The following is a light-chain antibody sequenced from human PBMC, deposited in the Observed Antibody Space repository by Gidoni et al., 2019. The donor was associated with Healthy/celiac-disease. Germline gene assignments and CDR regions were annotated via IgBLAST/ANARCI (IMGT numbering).Light chain of an antibody. J-gene: IGLJ1*01. V-gene: IGLV2-14*03. CDR1: SSDVGRYNY. Sequence: SALTQPSSVPGSPGQPITISCTGTSSDVGRYNYFSWYQQHPGKAPKLMIYDFSNRPSGVSNRFSGSKSGNTASLTSSGLQAEDEADYYCSSYTSSSTRVFGTGTKVTVL. CDR2: DFS. CDR3: SSYTSSSTRV.